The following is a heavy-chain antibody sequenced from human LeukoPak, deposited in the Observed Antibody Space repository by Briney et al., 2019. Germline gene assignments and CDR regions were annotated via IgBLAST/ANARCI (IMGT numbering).Heavy chain of an antibody. V-gene: IGHV4-39*07. CDR1: GGSISSSSYY. Sequence: TSETLSLTCTVSGGSISSSSYYWGWIRQPPGKGLEWIGSIYHSGSTYYNPSLKSRVTISVDTSKNQFSLKLSSVTAADTAVYYCARAGIAVAGTPFDYWGQGTLVTVSS. CDR2: IYHSGST. CDR3: ARAGIAVAGTPFDY. J-gene: IGHJ4*02. D-gene: IGHD6-19*01.